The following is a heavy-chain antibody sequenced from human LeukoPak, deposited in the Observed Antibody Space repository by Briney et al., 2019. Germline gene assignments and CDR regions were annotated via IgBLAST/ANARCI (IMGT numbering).Heavy chain of an antibody. CDR1: GVSISSSDYY. Sequence: SETLSLTCTVSGVSISSSDYYWGWIRQPPGTGLECIGNIYHGGSTYYNPSLKIRFTMSVDTSKNQLSLKLSSVTAADTALYYCARRPRHCDVTSCWGFGRWFDPWGQGTLVTVSS. J-gene: IGHJ5*02. CDR2: IYHGGST. V-gene: IGHV4-39*01. D-gene: IGHD2-2*01. CDR3: ARRPRHCDVTSCWGFGRWFDP.